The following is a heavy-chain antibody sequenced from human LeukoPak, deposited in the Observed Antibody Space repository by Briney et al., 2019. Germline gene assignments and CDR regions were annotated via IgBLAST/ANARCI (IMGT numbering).Heavy chain of an antibody. J-gene: IGHJ4*02. Sequence: GGSLRLSCAASGFTFSSYGMHWVRQAPGKGLEWVAVISYDGSNKCYADSVKGRFTISRDNSKNTLYLQMNSLRAEDTAVYYCAKDPSGMELPGDWGQGTLVTVSS. CDR2: ISYDGSNK. CDR3: AKDPSGMELPGD. CDR1: GFTFSSYG. V-gene: IGHV3-30*18. D-gene: IGHD1-7*01.